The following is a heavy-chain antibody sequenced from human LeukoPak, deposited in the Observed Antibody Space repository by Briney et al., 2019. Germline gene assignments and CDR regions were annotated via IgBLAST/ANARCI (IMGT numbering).Heavy chain of an antibody. D-gene: IGHD1-7*01. V-gene: IGHV1-69*04. CDR2: IIPILGIA. CDR3: ANSYPGLAGAGTGWYYLAY. J-gene: IGHJ4*02. CDR1: GGTFSSYA. Sequence: SVKVSCKASGGTFSSYAISWVRQAPGQGLEWMGRIIPILGIANYAQKFQGRVTITADKFTSTAYMELSSLRSEDPAVYYCANSYPGLAGAGTGWYYLAYWGQGTLVTVSS.